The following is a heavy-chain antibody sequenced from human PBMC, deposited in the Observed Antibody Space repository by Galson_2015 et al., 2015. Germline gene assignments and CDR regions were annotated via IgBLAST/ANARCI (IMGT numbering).Heavy chain of an antibody. V-gene: IGHV3-43*01. D-gene: IGHD3-16*01. CDR3: AKEKLGTSWVSFDI. J-gene: IGHJ3*02. CDR1: GFTFEGYS. Sequence: SLRLSCAASGFTFEGYSLHWVRQAPGRGLEWVSLIDKKGEKVFYGDSVKGRFAISRDNRRRSLYLQMNSLRADDSALYYCAKEKLGTSWVSFDIWGQGTMVTVSS. CDR2: IDKKGEKV.